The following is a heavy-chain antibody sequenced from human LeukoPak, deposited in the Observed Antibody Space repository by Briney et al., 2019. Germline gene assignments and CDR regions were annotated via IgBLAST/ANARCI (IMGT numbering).Heavy chain of an antibody. CDR3: ARDSIGQWLVLDY. CDR1: GFTFSSYA. J-gene: IGHJ4*02. Sequence: GGSLRLSCAASGFTFSSYAMHWVRQAPGKGLEWVAVISYDGSNKYYADSVKGRFTISRDNSKNTLYLQMNSLRAEDTAVYYCARDSIGQWLVLDYWGQGTLVTVSS. CDR2: ISYDGSNK. V-gene: IGHV3-30-3*01. D-gene: IGHD6-19*01.